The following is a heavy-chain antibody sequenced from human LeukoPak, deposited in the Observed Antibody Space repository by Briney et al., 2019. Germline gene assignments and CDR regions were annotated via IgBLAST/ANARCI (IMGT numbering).Heavy chain of an antibody. Sequence: GESLKISCKGSGYTFTSYWIGWVRQMPGKGLEWMGIIYPGDSGARYSPSFEGQVTISADKSISTTYLQWSSLKASDTAMYYCARQGYCNSGTSCYLGACNIWGQGTMVTVSS. D-gene: IGHD2-2*01. V-gene: IGHV5-51*01. CDR1: GYTFTSYW. CDR3: ARQGYCNSGTSCYLGACNI. CDR2: IYPGDSGA. J-gene: IGHJ3*02.